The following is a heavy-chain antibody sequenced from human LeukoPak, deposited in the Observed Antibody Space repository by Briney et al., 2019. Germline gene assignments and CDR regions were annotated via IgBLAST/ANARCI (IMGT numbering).Heavy chain of an antibody. V-gene: IGHV1-18*04. J-gene: IGHJ4*02. CDR2: ISAYNGNT. Sequence: ASVKVSCKASGYTFTNYGITWVRQAPGQGLEWMGWISAYNGNTNYAQKLQGRVTMTTDTSTSTAYMELRSLRSDDTAVYYCARGCSSTSCNYFDYWGQGTLVTVPS. D-gene: IGHD2-2*01. CDR1: GYTFTNYG. CDR3: ARGCSSTSCNYFDY.